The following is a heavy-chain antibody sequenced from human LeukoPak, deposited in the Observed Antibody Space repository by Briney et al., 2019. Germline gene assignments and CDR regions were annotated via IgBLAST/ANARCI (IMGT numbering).Heavy chain of an antibody. D-gene: IGHD1-26*01. V-gene: IGHV5-51*01. Sequence: GESLKISCKGSGYSFTSYWIGWVRQMPGKGLEWMGIIYPGDSDTRYSPSFQGQVTISADKSIRTAYLQWSSLTASDTGMYYCARLGNGGSYEYDYWGQGTLVTVSS. CDR3: ARLGNGGSYEYDY. CDR1: GYSFTSYW. J-gene: IGHJ4*02. CDR2: IYPGDSDT.